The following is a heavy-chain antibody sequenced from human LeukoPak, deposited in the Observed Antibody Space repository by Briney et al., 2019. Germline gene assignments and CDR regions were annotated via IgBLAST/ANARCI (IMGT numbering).Heavy chain of an antibody. CDR1: GGSISSNY. V-gene: IGHV4-59*01. J-gene: IGHJ5*02. CDR3: ARDLRFLEWLSWFDP. Sequence: PSETLSLTCTVSGGSISSNYWSWIRQPPGKGLEGIGYIYYSASTNYNPSLKSRVTISVDTSKNQFSLKLSSVTAADTAVYYCARDLRFLEWLSWFDPWGQGTLVTVSS. CDR2: IYYSAST. D-gene: IGHD3-3*01.